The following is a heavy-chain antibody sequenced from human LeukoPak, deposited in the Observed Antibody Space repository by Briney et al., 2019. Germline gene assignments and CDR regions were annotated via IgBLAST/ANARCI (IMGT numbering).Heavy chain of an antibody. J-gene: IGHJ4*02. Sequence: PGGSLRLSCAASGFTFSTYNMNWVRQAPGKGLEWVSAITGSGGSTYYADSVKGRFTISRDNSKSTLYLQMNSLRAEDTAVYYCAKDPHASYCSGGRCPDHWGQGTLVTVSS. CDR1: GFTFSTYN. D-gene: IGHD2-15*01. V-gene: IGHV3-23*01. CDR3: AKDPHASYCSGGRCPDH. CDR2: ITGSGGST.